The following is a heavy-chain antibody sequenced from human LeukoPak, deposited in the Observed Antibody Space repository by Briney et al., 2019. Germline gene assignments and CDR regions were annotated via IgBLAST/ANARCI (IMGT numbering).Heavy chain of an antibody. CDR2: IDPYGGS. V-gene: IGHV4-34*01. Sequence: PSETLSLTCAVYGGSFSGYHWSWIRQNTGKGLEWIGEIDPYGGSNYNPSLKSRVTISVDTSKNQFSLKLSSVTAADTAVYYCARGDYYGSGTNWFDPWGQGTLVTVSS. J-gene: IGHJ5*02. CDR3: ARGDYYGSGTNWFDP. CDR1: GGSFSGYH. D-gene: IGHD3-10*01.